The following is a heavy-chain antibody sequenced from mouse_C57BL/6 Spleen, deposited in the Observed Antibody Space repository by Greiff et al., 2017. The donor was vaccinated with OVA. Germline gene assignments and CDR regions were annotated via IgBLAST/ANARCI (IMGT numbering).Heavy chain of an antibody. Sequence: VQLQESGPELVKPGASVKISCKASGYAFSSSWMNWVKQRPGKGLEWIGRIYPGDGDTNYNGKFKGKATLTADKSSSTAYMQLSSLTSEDSAVYFCARWLPSIYTMDYWGQGTSVTVSS. CDR1: GYAFSSSW. V-gene: IGHV1-82*01. CDR2: IYPGDGDT. J-gene: IGHJ4*01. CDR3: ARWLPSIYTMDY. D-gene: IGHD2-2*01.